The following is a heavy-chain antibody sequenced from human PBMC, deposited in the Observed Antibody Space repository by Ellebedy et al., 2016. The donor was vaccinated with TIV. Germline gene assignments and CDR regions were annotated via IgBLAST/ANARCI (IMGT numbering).Heavy chain of an antibody. CDR2: ISAYNGNT. CDR1: GYTFTSYG. Sequence: AASVKVSCKASGYTFTSYGISWVRQAPGQGLEWMGWISAYNGNTNYAQKLQGRVTMTTDTSTSTAYMELSRLRSDDTAVYYCAREGEQQLVLPFFDYWGQGTLVTVSS. D-gene: IGHD6-13*01. CDR3: AREGEQQLVLPFFDY. J-gene: IGHJ4*02. V-gene: IGHV1-18*04.